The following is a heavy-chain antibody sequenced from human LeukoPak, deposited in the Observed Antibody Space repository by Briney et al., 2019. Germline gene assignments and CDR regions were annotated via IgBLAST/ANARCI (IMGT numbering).Heavy chain of an antibody. CDR3: ARDRGWFGELLSGGGDFDY. D-gene: IGHD3-10*01. CDR2: INPSGGST. CDR1: GYTFTSYY. Sequence: ASAKVSCKASGYTFTSYYMHWVRQAPGQGLEWMGIINPSGGSTSYAQKFQGRITMTRDMSTSTVYMELSSLRSEDTAVYYCARDRGWFGELLSGGGDFDYWGQGTLVTVSS. V-gene: IGHV1-46*01. J-gene: IGHJ4*02.